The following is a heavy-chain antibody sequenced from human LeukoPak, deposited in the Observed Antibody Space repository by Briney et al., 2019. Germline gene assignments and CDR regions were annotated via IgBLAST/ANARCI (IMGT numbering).Heavy chain of an antibody. CDR3: ARDRKTYPHYYHYYMDV. CDR1: GGSISSYY. Sequence: SETLSLTCTVSGGSISSYYWSWIRQPPGKGLEWIGYIYYSGSTNYNPSLKSRVTISVDTSKNQFSLKLSSVTAADTAVYYCARDRKTYPHYYHYYMDVWGKGTTVTVSS. CDR2: IYYSGST. J-gene: IGHJ6*03. V-gene: IGHV4-59*01.